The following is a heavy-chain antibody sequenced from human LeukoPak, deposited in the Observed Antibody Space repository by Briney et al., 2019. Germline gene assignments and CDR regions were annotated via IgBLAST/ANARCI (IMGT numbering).Heavy chain of an antibody. Sequence: SETLSLTCKVSGVSITTYYWSWIRQSPGKGLEWIGYIYYSGSTNYNPSLKSRVTISVDTSKNQFSLKLSSVTAADTAVYYCARSSTPYNWFDPWGQGTLVTVSS. J-gene: IGHJ5*02. CDR3: ARSSTPYNWFDP. CDR1: GVSITTYY. D-gene: IGHD2-15*01. V-gene: IGHV4-59*13. CDR2: IYYSGST.